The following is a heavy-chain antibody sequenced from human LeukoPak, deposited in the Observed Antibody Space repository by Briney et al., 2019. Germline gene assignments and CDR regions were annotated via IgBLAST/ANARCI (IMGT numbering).Heavy chain of an antibody. V-gene: IGHV3-53*04. Sequence: GGSLRLSCAASGFTVSSNYMSWVRQAPGKGLEWVSVIYSGGSTYYADSVKGRFTISRHNSKNTLYLQMNSLRAEDTAVYYCARGGGYYDSSGYYPNYFDYRGQGTLVTVSS. CDR3: ARGGGYYDSSGYYPNYFDY. CDR2: IYSGGST. J-gene: IGHJ4*02. CDR1: GFTVSSNY. D-gene: IGHD3-22*01.